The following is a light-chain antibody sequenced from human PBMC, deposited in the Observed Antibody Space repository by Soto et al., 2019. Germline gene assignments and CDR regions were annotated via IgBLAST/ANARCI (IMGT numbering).Light chain of an antibody. CDR1: SSNIGRNY. V-gene: IGLV1-47*01. Sequence: QSVLTQPPSASGTPGQRVTISCSGSSSNIGRNYVYWYQQLPGTAPKLLIYRNNQRPSGVPDRFSGSKSGTSASLAISGLQSEDEAGYYCAAWDVSLSGVVFGGGTKVTVL. J-gene: IGLJ2*01. CDR3: AAWDVSLSGVV. CDR2: RNN.